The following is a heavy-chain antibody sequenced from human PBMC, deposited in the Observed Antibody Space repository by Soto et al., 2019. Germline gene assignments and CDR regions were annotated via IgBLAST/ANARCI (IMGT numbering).Heavy chain of an antibody. CDR3: DSFRGFGEDNYGMDV. D-gene: IGHD3-10*01. V-gene: IGHV4-39*01. CDR1: GGSISSSSYY. CDR2: IYYSGST. Sequence: PSETLSLTCTVSGGSISSSSYYWGWIRQPPGKGLEWIGSIYYSGSTYYNPSLKSRVTISVDTSKNQFSLKLSSVTAADTAVYCCDSFRGFGEDNYGMDVWGQGTTVTVSS. J-gene: IGHJ6*02.